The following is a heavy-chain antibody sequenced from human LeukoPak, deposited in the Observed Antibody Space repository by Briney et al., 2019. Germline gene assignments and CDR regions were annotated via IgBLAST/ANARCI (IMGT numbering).Heavy chain of an antibody. J-gene: IGHJ4*02. Sequence: SETLSLTCTVSGGSISSSGYYWHWIRQPPGKGLEWIGEINHSGSTNYNPSLKSRVTISVDTSKNQFSLKLSSVTAADTAVYYCARGEVGKDYWGQGTLVTVSS. CDR2: INHSGST. CDR3: ARGEVGKDY. D-gene: IGHD1-26*01. CDR1: GGSISSSGYY. V-gene: IGHV4-39*07.